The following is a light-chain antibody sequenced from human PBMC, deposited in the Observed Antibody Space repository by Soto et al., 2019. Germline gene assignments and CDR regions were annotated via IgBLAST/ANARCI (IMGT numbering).Light chain of an antibody. Sequence: QSVLTQPPSVSAAPRQKVTISCSGSTSNIGNNFVSWYQQLPGTAPKLLIYDNNKRPSGIPDRFSGSRSGTSATLGITGLQTWDEADYYCGTWDASLSAVVFGGGTKVTVL. CDR3: GTWDASLSAVV. CDR1: TSNIGNNF. CDR2: DNN. V-gene: IGLV1-51*01. J-gene: IGLJ2*01.